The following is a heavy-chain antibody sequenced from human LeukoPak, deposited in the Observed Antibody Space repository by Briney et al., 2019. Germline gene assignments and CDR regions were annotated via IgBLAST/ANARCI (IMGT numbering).Heavy chain of an antibody. D-gene: IGHD3-3*01. V-gene: IGHV4-38-2*02. Sequence: SETLSLTCTVSGYSISSGYYWGWIRQPPGKGLECIGTMYHSGSTFYNPSLKSRVTISVDTSKNQFSLKLTSMTAADTAVYYCARAMNRSGDYLGFDPWGLGIVVTVSS. CDR3: ARAMNRSGDYLGFDP. J-gene: IGHJ5*02. CDR2: MYHSGST. CDR1: GYSISSGYY.